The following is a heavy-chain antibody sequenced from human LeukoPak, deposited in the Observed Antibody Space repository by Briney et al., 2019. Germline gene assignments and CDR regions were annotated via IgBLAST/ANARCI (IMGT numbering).Heavy chain of an antibody. V-gene: IGHV6-1*01. CDR2: TYYRSKWYS. CDR1: GDSVSSNSAA. Sequence: SQTLSLTFAISGDSVSSNSAAWNWIRQSPSRGLEWLGRTYYRSKWYSDYAVSVKSRLTISPDTSKNQFSLHLNSVTPDDTAVYYCTRGAVWDPGAFDIWGQGTMVTVSS. J-gene: IGHJ3*02. CDR3: TRGAVWDPGAFDI. D-gene: IGHD1-26*01.